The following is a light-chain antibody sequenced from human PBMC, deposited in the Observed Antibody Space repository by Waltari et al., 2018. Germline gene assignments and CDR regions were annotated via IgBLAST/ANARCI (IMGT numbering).Light chain of an antibody. V-gene: IGLV3-19*01. CDR1: SLNIFY. Sequence: SSALTQDPAMSVALGQTVTITCRVQSLNIFYANWYQQKPGQDPLLVLYDENKRPSGIPDRVSGSSSGSSASLTITGAQAEDEAAYYCNSRDTRGNHVLFGGGTKLTVL. CDR2: DEN. J-gene: IGLJ2*01. CDR3: NSRDTRGNHVL.